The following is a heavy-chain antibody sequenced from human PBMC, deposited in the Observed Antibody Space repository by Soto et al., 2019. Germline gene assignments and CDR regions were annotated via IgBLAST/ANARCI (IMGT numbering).Heavy chain of an antibody. CDR2: IYYSGST. J-gene: IGHJ4*02. Sequence: SETLSLTCTVSGGSISSYYWSWIRQPPGKGLEWIGYIYYSGSTNYNPSLKSRVTISVDTSKNQFSLKLSSVTAADTAVYYCASDPTIEEDYFASWGKATLVTVCS. V-gene: IGHV4-59*01. CDR1: GGSISSYY. D-gene: IGHD1-26*01. CDR3: ASDPTIEEDYFAS.